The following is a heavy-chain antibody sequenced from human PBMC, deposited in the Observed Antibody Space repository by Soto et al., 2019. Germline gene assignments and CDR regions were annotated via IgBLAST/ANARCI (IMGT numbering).Heavy chain of an antibody. CDR1: GDSVSNHYW. CDR3: ARNGDCGSSSCYFGWFDP. Sequence: SETLSLTCAVSGDSVSNHYWWSWVRQSPGKGLEWIGETHHSGSTHYNPSLNSRVTISVDKSKNHFSLKLTSVTAADTAVYYCARNGDCGSSSCYFGWFDPWGRGTLVTVSS. CDR2: THHSGST. J-gene: IGHJ5*02. V-gene: IGHV4-4*02. D-gene: IGHD2-2*01.